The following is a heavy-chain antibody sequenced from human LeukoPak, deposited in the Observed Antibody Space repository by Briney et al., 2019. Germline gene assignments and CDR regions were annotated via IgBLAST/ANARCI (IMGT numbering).Heavy chain of an antibody. CDR3: ARFNSGYAVDAFDI. J-gene: IGHJ3*02. D-gene: IGHD5-12*01. CDR2: IYYSGST. Sequence: PSETLSLTCTVSGGSISSSSYYWGWIRQPPGKGLEWIGSIYYSGSTYYNPSLKSRVTISVGTSKNQFSLKLSSVTAADTAVYYCARFNSGYAVDAFDIWGQGTMVTVSS. V-gene: IGHV4-39*01. CDR1: GGSISSSSYY.